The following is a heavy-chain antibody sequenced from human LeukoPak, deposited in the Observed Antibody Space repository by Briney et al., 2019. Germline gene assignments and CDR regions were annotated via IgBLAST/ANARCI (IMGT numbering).Heavy chain of an antibody. CDR3: ARGVYRITGTTDY. Sequence: EASVKVSCKASGYTFTGYYMRWVRQAPGQGLEWMGWINPNSGGTNYAQKFQGRVTMTRDTSISTAYMELSRLRSDDTAVYYCARGVYRITGTTDYWGQGTLVTVSS. CDR1: GYTFTGYY. CDR2: INPNSGGT. J-gene: IGHJ4*02. D-gene: IGHD1-20*01. V-gene: IGHV1-2*02.